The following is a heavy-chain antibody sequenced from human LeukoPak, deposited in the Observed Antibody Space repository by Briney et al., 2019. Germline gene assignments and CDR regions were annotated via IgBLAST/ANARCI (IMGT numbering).Heavy chain of an antibody. CDR2: IYTSGST. CDR1: GGSISSYY. J-gene: IGHJ5*02. D-gene: IGHD6-19*01. V-gene: IGHV4-4*07. CDR3: ARDLRGSGSFGWFDP. Sequence: PSETLSLTCTVSGGSISSYYWSWIRQPAGKGLEWIGRIYTSGSTNYNPSLKGRVTMSVDTSKNQFSLKLSSVTAADTAVYYCARDLRGSGSFGWFDPWGQGTLVTVSS.